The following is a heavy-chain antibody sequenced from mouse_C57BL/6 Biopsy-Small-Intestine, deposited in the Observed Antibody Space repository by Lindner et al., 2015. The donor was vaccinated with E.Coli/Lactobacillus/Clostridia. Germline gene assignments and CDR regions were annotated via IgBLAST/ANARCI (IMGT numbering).Heavy chain of an antibody. J-gene: IGHJ2*01. D-gene: IGHD6-1*01. CDR3: ATPDSTSSSWYYFDY. Sequence: SVKVSCKASGYTFTSYYMHRVRQAPGQGLEWMGIINPSGGSASYAQKFQGRVTMTRDTSTSTVYMELSSLRSEDTAVYYCATPDSTSSSWYYFDYWGQGTLVTVSS. CDR2: INPSGGSA. CDR1: GYTFTSYY. V-gene: IGHV1-64*01.